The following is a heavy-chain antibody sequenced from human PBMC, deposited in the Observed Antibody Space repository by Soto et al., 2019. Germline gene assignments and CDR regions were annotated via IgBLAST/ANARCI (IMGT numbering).Heavy chain of an antibody. J-gene: IGHJ4*02. V-gene: IGHV4-30-4*01. Sequence: QVQLQESGPGLVKPSQTLSLTGSVSGGSLTRGDYDWSWVRQPPGKGLEWIGYIFHSGSTYHNPSRNSRVIVAVDTSTNQFSLKLRSVTAADTAVEYGARVGPYGDNSGVVFDSWGQGSLFPVSS. CDR3: ARVGPYGDNSGVVFDS. CDR1: GGSLTRGDYD. D-gene: IGHD3-22*01. CDR2: IFHSGST.